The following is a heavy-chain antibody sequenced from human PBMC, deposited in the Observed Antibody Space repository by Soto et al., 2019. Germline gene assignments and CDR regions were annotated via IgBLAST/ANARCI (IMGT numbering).Heavy chain of an antibody. D-gene: IGHD2-15*01. CDR3: ARQSARSCGGRSCPDGFDS. Sequence: TSETLSLTCTVSGGSISSSSSYWGWIRQPPGKGLEWIGSIYYSGTTYQTPSLKSRVTISVDTSKNQFSLKLTTVTATDMALYYCARQSARSCGGRSCPDGFDSWGQGTLVTVSS. CDR2: IYYSGTT. J-gene: IGHJ5*01. CDR1: GGSISSSSSY. V-gene: IGHV4-39*01.